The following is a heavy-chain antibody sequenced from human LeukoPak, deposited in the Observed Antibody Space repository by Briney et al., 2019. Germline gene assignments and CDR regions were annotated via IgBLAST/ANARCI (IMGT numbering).Heavy chain of an antibody. CDR1: GFTFNNYA. Sequence: GESLRLSCAASGFTFNNYAMSWVRQAPGKGLEWVSVISAGGVHTYYADSVKGRFTISRDNSKNTLYLQMDSLRAEDTAVYYCAKDAYCSSTSCSNDYWGQGTLVTVSS. CDR3: AKDAYCSSTSCSNDY. J-gene: IGHJ4*02. D-gene: IGHD2-2*01. CDR2: ISAGGVHT. V-gene: IGHV3-23*01.